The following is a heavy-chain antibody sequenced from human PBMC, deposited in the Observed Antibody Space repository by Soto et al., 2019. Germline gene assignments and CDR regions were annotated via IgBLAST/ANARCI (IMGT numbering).Heavy chain of an antibody. D-gene: IGHD3-22*01. Sequence: PSETLSLTCTVSGGSISSSSYYWAWIRQPPGKGLEWIGSIYYSGSTYYNPSLKSRVTISVDTSKNQFSLNLSSVTAADTAVYYCARQSYDSSGYYFRKDFDYWGQGTLVTVSS. J-gene: IGHJ4*02. V-gene: IGHV4-39*01. CDR3: ARQSYDSSGYYFRKDFDY. CDR2: IYYSGST. CDR1: GGSISSSSYY.